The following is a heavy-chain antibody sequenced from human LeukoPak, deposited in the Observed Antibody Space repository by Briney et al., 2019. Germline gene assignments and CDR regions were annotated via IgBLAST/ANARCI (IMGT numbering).Heavy chain of an antibody. CDR1: GFPFDDYA. J-gene: IGHJ4*02. CDR2: ISWNSGHI. CDR3: VRDYQHGDTYGYFDY. V-gene: IGHV3-9*01. Sequence: GGSLRLSCAASGFPFDDYAMHWVRQAPGKGLEWVSGISWNSGHIVYADSVKGRFTMSRDNAKNSLYLQMNSLRAEDTALYHCVRDYQHGDTYGYFDYWGRGTLVSVSS. D-gene: IGHD5-18*01.